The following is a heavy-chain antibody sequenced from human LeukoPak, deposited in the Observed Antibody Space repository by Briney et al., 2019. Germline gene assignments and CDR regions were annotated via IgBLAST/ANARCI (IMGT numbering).Heavy chain of an antibody. V-gene: IGHV4-59*08. Sequence: SETLSLTCTVSSGSISSYYWSWIRQPPGKGLEWIGYIYYSGSTNYNPSLKSRVTISVDTSKNQFSLKLSSVTAADTAVYYCAAGGAAMVIRGAFDIWGQGTLVTVSS. CDR3: AAGGAAMVIRGAFDI. J-gene: IGHJ3*02. CDR1: SGSISSYY. CDR2: IYYSGST. D-gene: IGHD5-18*01.